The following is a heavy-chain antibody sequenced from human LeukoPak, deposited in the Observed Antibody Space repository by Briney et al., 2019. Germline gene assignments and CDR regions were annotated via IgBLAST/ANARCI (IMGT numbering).Heavy chain of an antibody. V-gene: IGHV3-53*01. CDR2: IYSGGST. J-gene: IGHJ4*02. D-gene: IGHD1-1*01. CDR1: GFTVSSNY. CDR3: ATRTRKTAAFDY. Sequence: GGSLRLSCAASGFTVSSNYMSWVRQAPGKGLEWVSVIYSGGSTYYADSVKGRFTISRDNSKNTLYLQMNSLRAEDTAVYYCATRTRKTAAFDYWGQGTLVTVSS.